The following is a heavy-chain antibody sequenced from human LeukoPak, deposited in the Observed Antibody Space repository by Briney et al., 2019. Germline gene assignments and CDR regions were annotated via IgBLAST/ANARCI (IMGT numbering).Heavy chain of an antibody. V-gene: IGHV3-30*02. CDR1: GCTFSSYG. CDR3: ARAIKLVTPCNWFDP. CDR2: VWYDGSNK. J-gene: IGHJ5*02. D-gene: IGHD3-9*01. Sequence: GGSLRLSCVASGCTFSSYGMHWVRQAPGKGLEWVAIVWYDGSNKYNADSVNGRFTISRDNSNNMLYLQMNSLRAEDTAVYYCARAIKLVTPCNWFDPWGQGTLVTVSS.